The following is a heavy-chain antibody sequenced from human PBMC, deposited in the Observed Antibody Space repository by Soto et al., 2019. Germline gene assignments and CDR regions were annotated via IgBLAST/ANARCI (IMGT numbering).Heavy chain of an antibody. CDR1: GFTFSSYG. CDR2: ISYGGSNK. J-gene: IGHJ5*02. Sequence: QVQLVESGGGVVQPGRSLRLSCAASGFTFSSYGMHWVRQAPGKGLEWVAVISYGGSNKYYADSVKGRFTISRDNYKNALYLQKNNRKAEDMAVYYCAKDNCHSTSCYRLYNWFDPWGKGTLVTVSS. V-gene: IGHV3-30*18. D-gene: IGHD2-2*01. CDR3: AKDNCHSTSCYRLYNWFDP.